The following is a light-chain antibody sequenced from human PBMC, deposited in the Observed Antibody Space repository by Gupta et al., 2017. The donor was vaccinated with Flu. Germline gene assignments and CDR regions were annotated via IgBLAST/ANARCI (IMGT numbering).Light chain of an antibody. CDR3: QQYYTIPPT. J-gene: IGKJ5*01. V-gene: IGKV4-1*01. CDR2: WAS. Sequence: SLGERANINCKSSQSRFFTSPNLNYFAWYQHKPGRPPKLLIYWASTRESGVPARFSGSGSVSNFTLTINSLQSEDVAVYYCQQYYTIPPTFGQGTRLEIK. CDR1: QSRFFTSPNLNY.